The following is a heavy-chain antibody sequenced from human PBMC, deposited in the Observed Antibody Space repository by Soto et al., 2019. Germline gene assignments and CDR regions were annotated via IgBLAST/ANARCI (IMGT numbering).Heavy chain of an antibody. CDR2: MNPNSGNT. V-gene: IGHV1-8*01. Sequence: ASVKVSCKASGYTFTSYDINWVRQATGQGLEWMGWMNPNSGNTGYAQKFQGRVTMTRNTSISTAYMELSSLRSEDTAVYYCARGDRITIFGVVITNFDYWGQGTLVTVSS. CDR1: GYTFTSYD. J-gene: IGHJ4*02. D-gene: IGHD3-3*01. CDR3: ARGDRITIFGVVITNFDY.